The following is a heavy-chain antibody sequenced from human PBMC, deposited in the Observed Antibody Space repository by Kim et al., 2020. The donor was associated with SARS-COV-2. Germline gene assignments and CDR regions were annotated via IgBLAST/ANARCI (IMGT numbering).Heavy chain of an antibody. J-gene: IGHJ4*02. Sequence: GGSLRLSCAASGFSFSSDDMHWVRQAPGKGLEWVAFIRIDGTNEYYADSVRGRFTISRDNSKKTLFLQMTSLRVEDTAVYYCTNVDYWGQGTLVTVSS. CDR3: TNVDY. V-gene: IGHV3-30*02. CDR1: GFSFSSDD. CDR2: IRIDGTNE.